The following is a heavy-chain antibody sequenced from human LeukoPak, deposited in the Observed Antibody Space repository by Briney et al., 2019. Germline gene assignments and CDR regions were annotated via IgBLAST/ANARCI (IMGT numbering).Heavy chain of an antibody. Sequence: PGRSLRLSCAASGFTFSSYAMHWVRRAPGKGLEWVAVISYDGSNKYYADSVKGRFTISRDNSKNTLYLQMNSLRAEDTAVYYCARGLGWPGDYWGQGTLVTVSS. CDR3: ARGLGWPGDY. V-gene: IGHV3-30*04. CDR2: ISYDGSNK. J-gene: IGHJ4*02. CDR1: GFTFSSYA. D-gene: IGHD2-15*01.